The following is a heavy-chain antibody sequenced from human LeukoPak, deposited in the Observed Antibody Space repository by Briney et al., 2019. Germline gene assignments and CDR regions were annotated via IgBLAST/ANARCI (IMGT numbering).Heavy chain of an antibody. Sequence: ASVKVSCKASGYTFTSYDINWVRQATGQGLEWMGWMNPNSGNTGYAQKFQGRVTITRNTSISTAYMELSSLGSEDTAVYYCARGRTGPHYYYYYMDVWGKGTTVTVSS. J-gene: IGHJ6*03. CDR3: ARGRTGPHYYYYYMDV. V-gene: IGHV1-8*03. D-gene: IGHD1-1*01. CDR2: MNPNSGNT. CDR1: GYTFTSYD.